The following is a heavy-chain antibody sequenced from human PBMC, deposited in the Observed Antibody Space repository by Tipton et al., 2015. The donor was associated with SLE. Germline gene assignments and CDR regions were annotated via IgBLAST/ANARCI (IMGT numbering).Heavy chain of an antibody. CDR1: GGSISSSSYY. J-gene: IGHJ5*02. CDR3: ARRAYSGPSS. Sequence: GLVKPSETLSLTCTVSGGSISSSSYYWGWIRQPPGKGLEWIGSIYYSGSTYYNPSLKSRVTISVDTSKNQFSRKLSSVTAADTAVYYCARRAYSGPSSWGQGTLVTVSS. V-gene: IGHV4-39*01. CDR2: IYYSGST. D-gene: IGHD1-26*01.